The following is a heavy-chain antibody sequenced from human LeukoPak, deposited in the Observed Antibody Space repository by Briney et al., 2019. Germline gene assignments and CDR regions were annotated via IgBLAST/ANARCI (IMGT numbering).Heavy chain of an antibody. CDR2: IKRKTDGGTA. V-gene: IGHV3-15*07. CDR3: ITDGNYYDSSGYHYRDY. J-gene: IGHJ4*02. CDR1: GFTFTNAW. D-gene: IGHD3-22*01. Sequence: GGSLRLSCAASGFTFTNAWMNWVRQAPGKGLEWVGLIKRKTDGGTADYAAPVKGRFTISRDDSKNTLYLQMNSLKTEDTAVYYCITDGNYYDSSGYHYRDYWGQGTLVTVSS.